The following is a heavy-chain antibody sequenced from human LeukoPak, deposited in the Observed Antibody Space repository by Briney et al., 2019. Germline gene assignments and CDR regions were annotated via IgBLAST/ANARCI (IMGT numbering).Heavy chain of an antibody. CDR1: GFTFSSYT. CDR3: VRKPVGDMPFDY. D-gene: IGHD2-21*02. Sequence: GGSLRLSCAVSGFTFSSYTMNWVRQAPGKGLEWVSTISSTSGVIYYADSMKGRFTISRDNAKNSLYLQMNSLRAEDTAVYYCVRKPVGDMPFDYWGQGTLVTVSS. J-gene: IGHJ4*02. V-gene: IGHV3-21*01. CDR2: ISSTSGVI.